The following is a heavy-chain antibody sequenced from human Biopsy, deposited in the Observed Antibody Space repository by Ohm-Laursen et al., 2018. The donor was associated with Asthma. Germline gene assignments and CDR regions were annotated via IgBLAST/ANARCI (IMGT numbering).Heavy chain of an antibody. CDR1: GGTFSSYA. Sequence: SVKVSCKTSGGTFSSYAISWVRQAPGQGLEWMGGIIPIFGTANYAQKFQGRVTITADEFTSTAYMELSSLRSEDTAVYYCARDPHNSYLASLRTKFNYYYYGMDVWGQGTTVTVSS. J-gene: IGHJ6*02. CDR2: IIPIFGTA. D-gene: IGHD1-7*01. CDR3: ARDPHNSYLASLRTKFNYYYYGMDV. V-gene: IGHV1-69*13.